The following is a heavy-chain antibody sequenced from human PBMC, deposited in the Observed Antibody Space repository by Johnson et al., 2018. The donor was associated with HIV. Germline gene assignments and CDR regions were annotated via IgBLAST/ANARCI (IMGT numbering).Heavy chain of an antibody. D-gene: IGHD3-10*01. V-gene: IGHV3-11*04. J-gene: IGHJ3*02. CDR3: AKGAITMEVDI. CDR1: GFSFSDYY. CDR2: ISSDGTTI. Sequence: VQLVESGGGLVKPGGSLRLSCAASGFSFSDYYMSWIRQAPGKGLEWVSYISSDGTTIYDADSVKGRFTISRDNAKNSLYLQIDSRRAEDPAVYYCAKGAITMEVDIWGQGTTVSVSS.